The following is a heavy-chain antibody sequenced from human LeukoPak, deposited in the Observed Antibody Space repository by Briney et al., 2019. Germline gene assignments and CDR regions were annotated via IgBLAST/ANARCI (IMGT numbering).Heavy chain of an antibody. J-gene: IGHJ4*02. Sequence: GGSLRLSCAASGFTFSSYSMNWVRQAPGKGLEWVSSISSSSSYIYYADSVKGRFTISRDHAKNSLYLQMNSLRAEDTAVYYCARVWEGIGGYCSGGSCYSIDYWGQGTLVTVSS. CDR2: ISSSSSYI. CDR1: GFTFSSYS. D-gene: IGHD2-15*01. CDR3: ARVWEGIGGYCSGGSCYSIDY. V-gene: IGHV3-21*01.